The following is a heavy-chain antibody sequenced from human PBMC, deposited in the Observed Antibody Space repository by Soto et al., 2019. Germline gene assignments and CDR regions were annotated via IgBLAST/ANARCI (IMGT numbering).Heavy chain of an antibody. CDR2: ISSSSSYI. CDR3: ARGEGDCCYYYGMDV. Sequence: VGSLRLSCAASGFTFSSYSMNWVRQAPGKGLEWVSSISSSSSYIYYADSVKGRFTISRDNAKNSLYLQMNSLRAEDTAVYYCARGEGDCCYYYGMDVWGQGTTVTVSS. D-gene: IGHD2-21*02. CDR1: GFTFSSYS. V-gene: IGHV3-21*01. J-gene: IGHJ6*02.